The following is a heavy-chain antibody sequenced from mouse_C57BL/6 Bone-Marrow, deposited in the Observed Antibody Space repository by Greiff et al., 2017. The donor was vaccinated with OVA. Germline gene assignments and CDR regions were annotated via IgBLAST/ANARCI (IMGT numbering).Heavy chain of an antibody. CDR2: IYPRDGST. V-gene: IGHV1-78*01. J-gene: IGHJ1*03. D-gene: IGHD1-1*01. Sequence: VKLMESDAELVKPGASVKISCKVSGYTFTDHTIHWMKQRPEQGLEWIGYIYPRDGSTKYNEKFKGKATLTAVKSSSTAYMQLNSLTSEDSAVYFCARGDYYGSSPYFDVWGTGTTVTVSS. CDR1: GYTFTDHT. CDR3: ARGDYYGSSPYFDV.